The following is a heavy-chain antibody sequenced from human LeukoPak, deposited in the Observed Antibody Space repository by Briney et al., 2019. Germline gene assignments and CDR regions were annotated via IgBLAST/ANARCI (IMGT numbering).Heavy chain of an antibody. V-gene: IGHV4-31*03. Sequence: SETLSLTCTVSGGSISSGGYYWSWIRQHPGKGLEWIGSISYSGNTYYSPSLKSRATISLDTSKKQFSLRLSSVTAADTAVYYCARLTRVGATTGFDYWGQGTLVTVSS. CDR3: ARLTRVGATTGFDY. CDR2: ISYSGNT. J-gene: IGHJ4*02. D-gene: IGHD1-26*01. CDR1: GGSISSGGYY.